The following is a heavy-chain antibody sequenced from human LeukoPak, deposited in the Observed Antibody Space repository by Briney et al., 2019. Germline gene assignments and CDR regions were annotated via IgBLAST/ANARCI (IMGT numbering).Heavy chain of an antibody. CDR3: ARGDNNNHYYHSNSVRFFDY. CDR2: INHSGST. V-gene: IGHV4-34*01. D-gene: IGHD3-22*01. CDR1: GGSFSGYY. J-gene: IGHJ4*02. Sequence: SETLSLTCAAYGGSFSGYYWSWIRQPPGKGLEWIGEINHSGSTNYNPSLKSRVTISVDTSKNQFSLKLSSVTAADTAVYYCARGDNNNHYYHSNSVRFFDYWGQGTLVTVSS.